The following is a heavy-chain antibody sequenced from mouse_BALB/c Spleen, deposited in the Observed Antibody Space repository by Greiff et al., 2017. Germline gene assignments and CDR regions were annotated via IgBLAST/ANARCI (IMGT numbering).Heavy chain of an antibody. D-gene: IGHD2-14*01. CDR2: IDPSDSYT. J-gene: IGHJ4*01. CDR1: GYTFTSYW. CDR3: ARSHRYYAMDY. V-gene: IGHV1-69*02. Sequence: QVHVKQPGAELVKPGASVKLSCKASGYTFTSYWMHWVKQRPGQGLEWIGEIDPSDSYTNYNQKFKGKATLTVDKSSSTAYMQLSSLTSEDSAVYYCARSHRYYAMDYWGQGTSVTVSS.